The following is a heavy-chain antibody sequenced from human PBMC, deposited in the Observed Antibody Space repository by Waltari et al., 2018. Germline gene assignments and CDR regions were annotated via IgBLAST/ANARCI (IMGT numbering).Heavy chain of an antibody. V-gene: IGHV4-39*01. Sequence: QLQLQESGPGLVKPSEPLSLTCTVSGGSISSSSYYWGWIRQPPGKGLEWIGSIYYSGSTYYNPSLKSRVTISVDTSKNQFSLKLSSVTAADTAVYYCASPSGLAFDIWGQGTMVTVSS. J-gene: IGHJ3*02. CDR1: GGSISSSSYY. CDR3: ASPSGLAFDI. CDR2: IYYSGST.